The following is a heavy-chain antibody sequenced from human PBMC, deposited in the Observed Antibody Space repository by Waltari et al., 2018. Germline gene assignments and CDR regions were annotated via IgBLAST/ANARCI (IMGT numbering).Heavy chain of an antibody. V-gene: IGHV4-61*02. J-gene: IGHJ4*02. CDR2: ICTSGST. CDR1: GASIICSNY. CDR3: ARELGN. Sequence: QVQLQESGPGLVKPSQTLSLTCAVSGASIICSNYWTWIRQPAGQGLEWIGLICTSGSTTYTPALRGRVTISGDASRNQFSLKLSSVTAADTAVYYCARELGNWGQGTLVTVSA.